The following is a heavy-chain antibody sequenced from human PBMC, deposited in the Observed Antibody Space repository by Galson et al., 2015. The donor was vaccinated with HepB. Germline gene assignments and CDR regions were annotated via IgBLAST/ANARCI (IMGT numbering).Heavy chain of an antibody. CDR3: ARSGYSSGWYPWYFDL. V-gene: IGHV2-70D*14. Sequence: PALVKPTQTLTLTCTFSGFSLSTTDMRVRWIRQPPCPSLAWLALLALDDDKFYRQSLTTRLPLSQDTSKNQVVLTMTNRDPVDTATYYCARSGYSSGWYPWYFDLWGRGTLVTVSS. CDR2: LALDDDK. J-gene: IGHJ2*01. CDR1: GFSLSTTDMR. D-gene: IGHD6-19*01.